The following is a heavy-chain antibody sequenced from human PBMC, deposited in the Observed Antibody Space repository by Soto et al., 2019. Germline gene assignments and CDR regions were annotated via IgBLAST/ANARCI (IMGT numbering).Heavy chain of an antibody. Sequence: SETLSLTCAVSGDSISSSVWWTWVRQPPGKGLELIGEVFHTGDTYFNPSLRSRVAMSVDKSTNEFSLKVTSVTAADTAIYYCARKAWVRFDYWGQGALVTVSS. CDR1: GDSISSSVW. V-gene: IGHV4-4*02. D-gene: IGHD7-27*01. CDR2: VFHTGDT. CDR3: ARKAWVRFDY. J-gene: IGHJ4*02.